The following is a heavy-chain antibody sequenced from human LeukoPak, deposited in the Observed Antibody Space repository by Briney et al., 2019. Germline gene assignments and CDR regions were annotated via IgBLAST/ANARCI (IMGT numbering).Heavy chain of an antibody. D-gene: IGHD2-15*01. Sequence: GGSLRLSCAVSGFTFSHAWMSWVRQAPGKGLEWVGRIKSKIDGGTTDYAAPVKGRFTISRDDSKNTLYLQMNSLKSEDTAVYYCTTIRGFCSGRSCLGYWGQGTLVTVSS. CDR3: TTIRGFCSGRSCLGY. CDR1: GFTFSHAW. CDR2: IKSKIDGGTT. V-gene: IGHV3-15*01. J-gene: IGHJ4*02.